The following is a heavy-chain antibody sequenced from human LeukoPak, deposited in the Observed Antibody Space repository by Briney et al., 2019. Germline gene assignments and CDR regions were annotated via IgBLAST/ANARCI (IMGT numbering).Heavy chain of an antibody. CDR2: IYPGDSDT. CDR3: ARLGGYDFWSGYPNNWFDP. V-gene: IGHV5-51*01. Sequence: GEPLKISCKGSGYSFTSYWIGWVRQMPGKGLEWMGIIYPGDSDTRYSPSFQGQVTISADKSISTAYLQWSSLKASDTAMYYCARLGGYDFWSGYPNNWFDPWGQGTLVTVS. D-gene: IGHD3-3*01. J-gene: IGHJ5*02. CDR1: GYSFTSYW.